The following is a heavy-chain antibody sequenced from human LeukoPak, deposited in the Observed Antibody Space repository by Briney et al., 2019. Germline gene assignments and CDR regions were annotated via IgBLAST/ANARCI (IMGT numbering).Heavy chain of an antibody. CDR2: INHSGST. V-gene: IGHV4-34*01. CDR1: GGSFSGYY. Sequence: SETLSLTCAVYGGSFSGYYWSWIRQPPGKGLEWIGEINHSGSTNYNPSLKSRVTISVDTSKNQFSLKLSSVTAADTAVYYCARARLAVARGRLDPRGQGTLVTVSS. J-gene: IGHJ5*02. D-gene: IGHD6-19*01. CDR3: ARARLAVARGRLDP.